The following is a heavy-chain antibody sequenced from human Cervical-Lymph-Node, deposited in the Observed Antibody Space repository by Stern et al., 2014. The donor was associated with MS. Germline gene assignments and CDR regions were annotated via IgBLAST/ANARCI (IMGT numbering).Heavy chain of an antibody. D-gene: IGHD2-15*01. CDR1: GFSVTTAGVG. J-gene: IGHJ4*02. V-gene: IGHV2-5*02. Sequence: QITLTESGPTLVKPTQTVTLTCTLSGFSVTTAGVGVGWIRQPPGKALEWLALHYWDDDKLYSPSLKNRLTITKDTSKNQVVLIMTDVDPVDTATYYCAHSRVKYCRGGTCYSSLFDYWGQGILVTVSS. CDR2: HYWDDDK. CDR3: AHSRVKYCRGGTCYSSLFDY.